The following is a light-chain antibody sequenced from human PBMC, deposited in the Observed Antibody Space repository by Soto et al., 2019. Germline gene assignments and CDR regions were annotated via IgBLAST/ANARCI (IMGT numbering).Light chain of an antibody. CDR1: QSVSSY. CDR2: DAS. J-gene: IGKJ2*01. V-gene: IGKV3-11*01. Sequence: EIVLTQSPATLSLSPGERATLSCRASQSVSSYLAWYQQKPGQAPRLLIYDASNRATGIPARFSGSGSGTDFPQHISSLEPEDFALYYCQQRSNWPPYPFGQGTKLEIK. CDR3: QQRSNWPPYP.